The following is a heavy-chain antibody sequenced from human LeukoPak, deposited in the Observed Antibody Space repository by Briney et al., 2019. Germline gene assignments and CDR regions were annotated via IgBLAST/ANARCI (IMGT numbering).Heavy chain of an antibody. J-gene: IGHJ3*02. CDR1: GYTFTGYY. V-gene: IGHV1-2*02. D-gene: IGHD3-22*01. CDR3: ARLYYYASSGYDALDI. Sequence: ASVKVSCKASGYTFTGYYMHWVRQAPGQGLEWMGWINPNSGGTNYAQKFQGRVTMTRDTSISTAYMELSRLRSDDTAVYYCARLYYYASSGYDALDIWGQGTMVAVSS. CDR2: INPNSGGT.